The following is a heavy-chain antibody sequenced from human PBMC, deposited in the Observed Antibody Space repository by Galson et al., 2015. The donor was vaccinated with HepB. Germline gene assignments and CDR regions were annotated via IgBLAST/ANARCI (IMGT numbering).Heavy chain of an antibody. CDR2: IKQDGSEK. Sequence: SLRLSCAASGFTFSSYWMSWVRQAPGKGLEWVANIKQDGSEKYYVDSVKGRFTISRDNAKNSLYLQMNSLRAEDTAVYYCARSPTIFGVVISGSDYWGQGTLVTVSS. CDR1: GFTFSSYW. D-gene: IGHD3-3*01. J-gene: IGHJ4*02. V-gene: IGHV3-7*01. CDR3: ARSPTIFGVVISGSDY.